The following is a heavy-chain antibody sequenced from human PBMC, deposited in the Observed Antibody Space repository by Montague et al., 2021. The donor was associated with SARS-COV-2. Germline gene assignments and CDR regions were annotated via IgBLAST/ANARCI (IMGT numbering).Heavy chain of an antibody. V-gene: IGHV4-39*01. CDR1: GGSISSSSYY. Sequence: SETLSLTCTVSGGSISSSSYYWGWIRQPPGKGLEWIGSIYYSGSTYYNPSLKSRVTISVDTSKNQFSLKLSSVTAADTAVYYCARHARCGIVATPSGWFDPWGQGTLVTVSS. J-gene: IGHJ5*02. D-gene: IGHD5-12*01. CDR2: IYYSGST. CDR3: ARHARCGIVATPSGWFDP.